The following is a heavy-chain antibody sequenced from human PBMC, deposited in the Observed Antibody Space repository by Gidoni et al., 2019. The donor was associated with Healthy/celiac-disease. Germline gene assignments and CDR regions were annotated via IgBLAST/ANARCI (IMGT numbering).Heavy chain of an antibody. V-gene: IGHV5-51*01. CDR1: GYSFTSYW. D-gene: IGHD2-2*01. J-gene: IGHJ5*02. Sequence: EVQLVQSGAEVKKPGESLKISCKGSGYSFTSYWIGWVRQMPGKGLEWMGIIYPGDSDTRYSPSFQGQVTISADKSISTAYLQWSSLKASDTAMYYCARHAGFRYCSSTSCRTFRISGWFDPWGQGTLVTVSS. CDR2: IYPGDSDT. CDR3: ARHAGFRYCSSTSCRTFRISGWFDP.